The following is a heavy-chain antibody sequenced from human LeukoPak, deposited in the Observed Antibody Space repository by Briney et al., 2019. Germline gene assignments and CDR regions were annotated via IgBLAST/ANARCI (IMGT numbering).Heavy chain of an antibody. Sequence: SETLSLTCAVSGGSISSSNWWSWVRQPPGKGLEWIGEIYHSGSTNYNPSLKSRVTISVDKSKNQFSLKLSSVTAADTAVYYCARAKYSSSWYSKDYYYYGMDVWGQGTTVTVSS. J-gene: IGHJ6*02. V-gene: IGHV4-4*02. CDR2: IYHSGST. CDR1: GGSISSSNW. CDR3: ARAKYSSSWYSKDYYYYGMDV. D-gene: IGHD6-13*01.